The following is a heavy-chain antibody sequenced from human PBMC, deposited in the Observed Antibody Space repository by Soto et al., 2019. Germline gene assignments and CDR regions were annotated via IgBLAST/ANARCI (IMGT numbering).Heavy chain of an antibody. CDR3: TRGATVTAEFDK. V-gene: IGHV5-10-1*01. CDR1: GYNFASYW. CDR2: IDPSDSFT. J-gene: IGHJ4*02. Sequence: GESLKISCEGSGYNFASYWITRVRHMPGKGLEWMGRIDPSDSFTNYSPSFKGRVTISADESVSTAYLQWSSLQASDTAMYYCTRGATVTAEFDKWGQGTQVTVSS. D-gene: IGHD4-17*01.